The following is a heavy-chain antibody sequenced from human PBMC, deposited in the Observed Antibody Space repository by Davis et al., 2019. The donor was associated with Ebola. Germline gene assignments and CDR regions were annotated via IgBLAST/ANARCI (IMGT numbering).Heavy chain of an antibody. Sequence: MPSETLSLTCGVFGGSFSGYYWTWIRQSPGKGLEWLGEINEGGYTNYNPSLKSRVTISIDTSKNQFSLKLTSVTAADTAVYYCVSSLDGTFHSYYWGQGTPVTVSS. D-gene: IGHD5-24*01. CDR2: INEGGYT. J-gene: IGHJ4*02. CDR3: VSSLDGTFHSYY. CDR1: GGSFSGYY. V-gene: IGHV4-34*01.